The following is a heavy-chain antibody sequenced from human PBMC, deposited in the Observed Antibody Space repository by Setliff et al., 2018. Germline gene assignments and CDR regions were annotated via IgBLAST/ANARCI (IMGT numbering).Heavy chain of an antibody. D-gene: IGHD3-10*01. V-gene: IGHV3-74*01. CDR2: INNDGSST. CDR3: AKSRGSGAGSWDS. Sequence: PGGSLRLSCAAAGFTFSSHWMHWVRQAPGKRLMWVSRINNDGSSTTYEDSVKGRFTISRDNAKNTLYLQMNSLRAEDTAVYYCAKSRGSGAGSWDSWGQGTLVTVSS. J-gene: IGHJ4*02. CDR1: GFTFSSHW.